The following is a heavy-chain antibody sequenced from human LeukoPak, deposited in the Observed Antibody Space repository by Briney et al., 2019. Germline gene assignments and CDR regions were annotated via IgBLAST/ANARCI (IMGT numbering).Heavy chain of an antibody. V-gene: IGHV3-23*01. J-gene: IGHJ4*02. CDR1: GLTFSSYG. CDR2: ITGDGTTT. Sequence: GGSLRLSCEASGLTFSSYGMSWVRQAPGKGLQWVSAITGDGTTTYYADSVKGRFTISRDNSKNMLYLQMSSLSAEDTAVYYCAKMQGYFDYWGQGTLVPVSS. CDR3: AKMQGYFDY.